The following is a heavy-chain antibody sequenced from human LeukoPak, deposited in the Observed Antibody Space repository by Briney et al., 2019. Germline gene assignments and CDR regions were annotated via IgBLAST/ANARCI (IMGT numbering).Heavy chain of an antibody. CDR2: IYSGGST. CDR3: ARDNKGSYSSDS. V-gene: IGHV3-66*02. J-gene: IGHJ4*02. Sequence: GGSLRLSCAASGFTVSSNYMSWVRQAPGKGLEWVSVIYSGGSTYYADSVKGRFTISRDNSKNTLYLQMNSLRAEDTAVYYCARDNKGSYSSDSWGQGTLVTVSS. CDR1: GFTVSSNY. D-gene: IGHD1-26*01.